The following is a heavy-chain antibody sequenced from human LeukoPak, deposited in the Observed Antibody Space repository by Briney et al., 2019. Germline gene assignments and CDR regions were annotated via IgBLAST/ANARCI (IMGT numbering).Heavy chain of an antibody. Sequence: ASVKVSCKASGGTFSSYAISWVRQAPGQGLEWMGGIIPIFGTANYAQKFQGRVTITTDESTSTAYMELSSLRSEDTAVYYCARASVYGSAYYYYYMDVWGKGTTVTVSS. CDR3: ARASVYGSAYYYYYMDV. CDR1: GGTFSSYA. V-gene: IGHV1-69*05. J-gene: IGHJ6*03. CDR2: IIPIFGTA. D-gene: IGHD2/OR15-2a*01.